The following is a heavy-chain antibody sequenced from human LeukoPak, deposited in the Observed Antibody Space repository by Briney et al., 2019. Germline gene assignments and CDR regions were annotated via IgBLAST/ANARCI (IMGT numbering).Heavy chain of an antibody. J-gene: IGHJ4*02. CDR2: ISGSGGST. CDR1: GFTFSSYA. CDR3: AKPGPMIVVVGYYFDY. V-gene: IGHV3-23*01. Sequence: GGSLRLSCAASGFTFSSYAMSWVRQAPGKGLEWVSAISGSGGSTYYADSVKGRFTISRGNSKNTLYLQMNSLRAEDTAVYYCAKPGPMIVVVGYYFDYWGQGTLVTVSS. D-gene: IGHD3-22*01.